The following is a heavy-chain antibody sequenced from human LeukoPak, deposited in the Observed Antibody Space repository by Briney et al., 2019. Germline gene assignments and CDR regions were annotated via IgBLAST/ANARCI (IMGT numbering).Heavy chain of an antibody. V-gene: IGHV1-46*01. CDR2: INPSGGST. J-gene: IGHJ4*02. CDR3: ARSIRDHHDY. CDR1: GYTFTSYY. Sequence: GASVKVSCKASGYTFTSYYMHWVRQAPGQGLEWMGIINPSGGSTSYAQKFQGRVTMTRDTSTSTAYMELRGLRSDDTAVYYCARSIRDHHDYWGQGTLVTVSS. D-gene: IGHD6-6*01.